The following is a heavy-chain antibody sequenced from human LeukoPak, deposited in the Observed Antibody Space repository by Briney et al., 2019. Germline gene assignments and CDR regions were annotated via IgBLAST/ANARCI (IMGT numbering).Heavy chain of an antibody. V-gene: IGHV4-39*07. CDR3: ARVRVGVRRPITMIVVVIGGFDY. J-gene: IGHJ4*02. Sequence: SETLSLTCTVPGGSISSSSYYWGWIRQPPGKGLEWLGSIYYSGSTYYNPSLKSRVTISVDTSKNQFSLKLSSVAAADTAVYYCARVRVGVRRPITMIVVVIGGFDYWGQGTLVTVSS. D-gene: IGHD3-22*01. CDR2: IYYSGST. CDR1: GGSISSSSYY.